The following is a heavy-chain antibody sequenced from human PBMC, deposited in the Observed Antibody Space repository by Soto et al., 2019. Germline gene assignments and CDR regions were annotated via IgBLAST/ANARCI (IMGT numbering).Heavy chain of an antibody. J-gene: IGHJ5*01. CDR2: IYYSGST. D-gene: IGHD3-10*02. V-gene: IGHV4-59*01. CDR1: GGSISGYY. CDR3: TRDMLKQPLVGFQDNWFDP. Sequence: SETLSLPCTVSGGSISGYYWSWVRQPPGKGLEWTGYIYYSGSTNYNPSLKSRVTISIDTSKKQFSLNLSSVTAADTAVYYCTRDMLKQPLVGFQDNWFDPWGQGTLVTVSS.